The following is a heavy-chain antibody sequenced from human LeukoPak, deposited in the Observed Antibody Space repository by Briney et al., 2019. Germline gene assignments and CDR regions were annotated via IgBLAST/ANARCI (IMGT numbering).Heavy chain of an antibody. D-gene: IGHD3-3*02. J-gene: IGHJ6*02. V-gene: IGHV1-18*01. CDR1: GYTFTSYG. CDR3: ARGVVSTYYYYGMDV. Sequence: GASVKVSCKASGYTFTSYGISWVRQALGQGLEWMGWISAYNGNTNYAQKLQGRVTMTTDTSTSTAYMELRSLRSDDTAVYYCARGVVSTYYYYGMDVWGQGTTVTVSS. CDR2: ISAYNGNT.